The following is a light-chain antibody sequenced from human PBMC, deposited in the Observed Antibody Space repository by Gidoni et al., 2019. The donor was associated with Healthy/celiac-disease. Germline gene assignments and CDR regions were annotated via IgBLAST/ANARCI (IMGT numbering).Light chain of an antibody. CDR3: QQYGSSPRIFT. CDR2: GAS. Sequence: EIVLTQSPGTLSLSPGERATRSCRASQSVSSSYLAWYQQKPGQAPRLLIYGASSRATGIPDRFSGSGSGTDFTLTISRLEPEDFAVYYCQQYGSSPRIFTFGPGTKVDIK. V-gene: IGKV3-20*01. CDR1: QSVSSSY. J-gene: IGKJ3*01.